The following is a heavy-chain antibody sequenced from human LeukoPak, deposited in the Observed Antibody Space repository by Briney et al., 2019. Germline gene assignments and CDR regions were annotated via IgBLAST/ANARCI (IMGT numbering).Heavy chain of an antibody. CDR2: ISYDGSNK. V-gene: IGHV3-30-3*01. J-gene: IGHJ5*02. CDR3: ARGAVWGYEANWFDP. D-gene: IGHD3-16*01. CDR1: GFTFSSYA. Sequence: GGPLRLSCAASGFTFSSYAMHWVRQAPGKGLEWVAVISYDGSNKYYADSVKGRFTISRDNSKNTLYLQMNSLRAEDTAVYYCARGAVWGYEANWFDPWGQGTLVTVSS.